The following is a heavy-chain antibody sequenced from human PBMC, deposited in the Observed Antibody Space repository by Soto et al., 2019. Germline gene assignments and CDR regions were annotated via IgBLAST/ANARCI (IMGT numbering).Heavy chain of an antibody. CDR2: IFQSGST. J-gene: IGHJ5*02. V-gene: IGHV4-4*02. CDR3: ARGRRRYSSGWYWFDP. D-gene: IGHD6-19*01. CDR1: GGTIRSPDW. Sequence: SETLSLTCGVSGGTIRSPDWWTWVRQPPGKGLEWIGEIFQSGSTNYTPSLESRVTISVDKSKNQFSLTLTSVTAADTAVYFCARGRRRYSSGWYWFDPWGQGILVTVSS.